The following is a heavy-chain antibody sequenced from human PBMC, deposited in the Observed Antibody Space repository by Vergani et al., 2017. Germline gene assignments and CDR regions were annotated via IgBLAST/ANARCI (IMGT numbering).Heavy chain of an antibody. Sequence: QLVQSGPEVKKPGTSVKVSCKASGFTFTSYGISWVRQAPGQGLEWMGWISAYNGNTNYAQKLQGRVTMTTDTSTSTAYMELRSLRSDDTAVYYCARDMFESNTYYYDSSDYWGQGTLVTVSS. CDR1: GFTFTSYG. CDR3: ARDMFESNTYYYDSSDY. D-gene: IGHD3-22*01. V-gene: IGHV1-18*01. J-gene: IGHJ4*02. CDR2: ISAYNGNT.